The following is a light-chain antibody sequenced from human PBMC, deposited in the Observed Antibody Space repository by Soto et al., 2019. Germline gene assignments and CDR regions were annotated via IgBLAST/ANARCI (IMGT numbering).Light chain of an antibody. CDR3: QQYNSNSPYT. V-gene: IGKV1-5*03. J-gene: IGKJ2*01. CDR1: QSISSW. Sequence: DIQMTQSPSTLSASVGDRVTITCRASQSISSWLAWYQQKPGKAPKLLIYKATSLESGVPSRFSGSGSGTEFTLTISSLQPDDFATYYCQQYNSNSPYTCGQGTKLEIK. CDR2: KAT.